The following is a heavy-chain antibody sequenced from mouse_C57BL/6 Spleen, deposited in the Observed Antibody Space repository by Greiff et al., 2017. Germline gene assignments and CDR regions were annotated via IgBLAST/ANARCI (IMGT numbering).Heavy chain of an antibody. J-gene: IGHJ4*01. CDR3: ARDGPFSYYAMDY. V-gene: IGHV1-82*01. Sequence: VQLQESGPELVKPGASVKISCKASDYAFSSSWMNWVKQRPGKGLEWIGRIYPGDGDTNYNGKFKGKATLTGDKSSSTAYMQLSSLTSEDSAVYFCARDGPFSYYAMDYWGQGTSVTVSS. D-gene: IGHD1-2*01. CDR1: DYAFSSSW. CDR2: IYPGDGDT.